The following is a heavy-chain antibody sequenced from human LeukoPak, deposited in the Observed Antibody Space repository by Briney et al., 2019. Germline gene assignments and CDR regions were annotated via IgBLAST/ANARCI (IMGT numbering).Heavy chain of an antibody. CDR1: GFTFSSSW. J-gene: IGHJ4*02. D-gene: IGHD3-22*01. V-gene: IGHV3-7*01. CDR3: ASAYDSRGYYPSPFDY. CDR2: IKPDGSEK. Sequence: PGGSLRLSCAASGFTFSSSWMSWVRQAPGKGLEWVTNIKPDGSEKYYVDSVKGRFTISRDNAKNSLYLQMNSLRAEDTAVYYCASAYDSRGYYPSPFDYWGQGTLVTVSS.